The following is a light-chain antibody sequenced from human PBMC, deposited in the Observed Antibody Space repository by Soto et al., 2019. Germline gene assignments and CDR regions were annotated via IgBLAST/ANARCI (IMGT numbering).Light chain of an antibody. CDR3: QQAKSFSVS. V-gene: IGKV1D-12*01. CDR2: SAS. CDR1: QDIGSW. J-gene: IGKJ5*01. Sequence: DIQMTQSPSSVSASVGDRVTITCRASQDIGSWFSWYQQKPGQVPKLLIYSASIFQSGVPSRFIGSGSGTSSTLTSNHLKPEDFATYYCQQAKSFSVSFGQGTRLENK.